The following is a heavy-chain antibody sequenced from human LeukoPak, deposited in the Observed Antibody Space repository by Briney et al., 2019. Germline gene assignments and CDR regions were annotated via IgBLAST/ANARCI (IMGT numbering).Heavy chain of an antibody. CDR1: GYTFTGYY. Sequence: GASVTVSCKASGYTFTGYYMHWVRQPPGQGLEWMGCINPNSGGTNYAQKFQGRVTMTRDTSISTAYMELSRLRSDDTAVYYCARSGSYLGYWFDPWGQGTLVTVS. J-gene: IGHJ5*02. CDR3: ARSGSYLGYWFDP. D-gene: IGHD1-26*01. V-gene: IGHV1-2*02. CDR2: INPNSGGT.